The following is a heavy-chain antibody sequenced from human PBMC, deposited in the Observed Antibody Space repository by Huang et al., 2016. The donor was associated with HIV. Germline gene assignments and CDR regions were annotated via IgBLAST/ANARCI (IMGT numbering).Heavy chain of an antibody. Sequence: QVQLVESGGGVVQPGGSLRLSCTASGFTFGSFGMDWVRQDPGKGLEWVAFIRYDGNNYYYADSVRGRFTISRDNSKDTLYLQMNRLRPDDSAVYYCAKDLTYTFGRHFDYWGRGTLVTVSS. V-gene: IGHV3-30*02. CDR3: AKDLTYTFGRHFDY. D-gene: IGHD3-3*01. J-gene: IGHJ4*02. CDR2: IRYDGNNY. CDR1: GFTFGSFG.